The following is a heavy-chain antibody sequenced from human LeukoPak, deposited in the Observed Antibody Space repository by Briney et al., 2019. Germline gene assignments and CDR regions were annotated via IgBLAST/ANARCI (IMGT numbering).Heavy chain of an antibody. J-gene: IGHJ4*02. CDR2: TPYDGRKE. Sequence: PGGSLRLSCAASGFTFSNYAMSWVRQAPGKGLEWVAFTPYDGRKEYYADSVKGRFTISRDNSKNTLYLQMNSLKSEDTAVYYCAKDSRYYYIDYWGQGTLVTVSS. D-gene: IGHD1-14*01. V-gene: IGHV3-30*02. CDR1: GFTFSNYA. CDR3: AKDSRYYYIDY.